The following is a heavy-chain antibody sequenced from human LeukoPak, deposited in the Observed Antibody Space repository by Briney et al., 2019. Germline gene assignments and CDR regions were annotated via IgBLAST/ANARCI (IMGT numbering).Heavy chain of an antibody. Sequence: SQTLSLTCTVSGGSISSGGYYWSWIRQHPGKGLEGIVYSYYSGSTYYNPSLKSRVTISVDTSKNQFFLKLSSVTAADTAVYYCARASWYYFDYWGQGTLVTVSS. V-gene: IGHV4-31*03. J-gene: IGHJ4*02. CDR3: ARASWYYFDY. CDR2: SYYSGST. CDR1: GGSISSGGYY. D-gene: IGHD6-13*01.